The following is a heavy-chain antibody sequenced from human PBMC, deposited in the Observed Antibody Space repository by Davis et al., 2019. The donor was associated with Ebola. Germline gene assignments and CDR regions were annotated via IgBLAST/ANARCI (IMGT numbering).Heavy chain of an antibody. J-gene: IGHJ4*02. Sequence: GESLKISCAASGFTFSTYAMHWVRQAPGKGLEYVSAISDNGDSTYYAKSVKGRFAISRDNSKNTLYLQMGSLRAEDMAVYYCARDPNWNYPYFDYWGQGILVTVSS. CDR2: ISDNGDST. CDR3: ARDPNWNYPYFDY. V-gene: IGHV3-64*01. CDR1: GFTFSTYA. D-gene: IGHD1-7*01.